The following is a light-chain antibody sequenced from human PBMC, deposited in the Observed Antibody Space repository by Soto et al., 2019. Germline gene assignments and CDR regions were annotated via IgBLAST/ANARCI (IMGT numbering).Light chain of an antibody. CDR1: QGMSSY. CDR2: AAA. J-gene: IGKJ2*01. CDR3: QQYLSYPYT. Sequence: AIRMTQSPSSFSASTGARVTITCRASQGMSSYLAWYQQKPGKAPKLLIYAAATLKRGAPSRFSASGSGTEFTLTISRLQSEDFATYYCQQYLSYPYTFGQGTKLEI. V-gene: IGKV1-8*01.